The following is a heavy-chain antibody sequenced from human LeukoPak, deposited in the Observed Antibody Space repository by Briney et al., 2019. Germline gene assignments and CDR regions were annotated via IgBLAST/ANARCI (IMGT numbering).Heavy chain of an antibody. D-gene: IGHD3-22*01. CDR1: GFTFSSYS. Sequence: PGGSLRLSCAVSGFTFSSYSMNWVLQAPGKGLEWFSSISSSSSYIYYADSVKGRFTISRDNTKNSLYLQMNSLRAEDTAVYYCARVVRMDSSGYYRPDAGYYYMDVWGKGTTVTVPS. CDR3: ARVVRMDSSGYYRPDAGYYYMDV. V-gene: IGHV3-21*01. CDR2: ISSSSSYI. J-gene: IGHJ6*03.